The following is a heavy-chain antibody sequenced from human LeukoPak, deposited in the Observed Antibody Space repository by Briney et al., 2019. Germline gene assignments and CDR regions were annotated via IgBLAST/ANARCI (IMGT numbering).Heavy chain of an antibody. CDR2: MNPNRGNT. J-gene: IGHJ4*02. D-gene: IGHD6-19*01. CDR3: ARAYSSGLIDY. V-gene: IGHV1-8*01. CDR1: GYTFTSYD. Sequence: ASVKVSCKASGYTFTSYDINWVRQATGQGLEWMGWMNPNRGNTGYAQRFQGRVTMTRNTSISTAYMELSSLRSEDTAVYYCARAYSSGLIDYWGQGTLVTVSS.